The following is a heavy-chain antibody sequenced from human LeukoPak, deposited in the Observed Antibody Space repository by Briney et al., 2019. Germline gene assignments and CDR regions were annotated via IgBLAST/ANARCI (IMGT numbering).Heavy chain of an antibody. V-gene: IGHV4-59*01. CDR2: IYHSGTT. D-gene: IGHD6-19*01. CDR3: ARAPGVGGVRVAGINWFDP. Sequence: PSETLSLTCTVYGGSMNSYYWSWIRQPPGKGLKWIRYIYHSGTTNYNPSLKSRVTISVDKSKKQFSLKLHSVTAADTAVYCRARAPGVGGVRVAGINWFDPWGQGTLVTVSS. CDR1: GGSMNSYY. J-gene: IGHJ5*02.